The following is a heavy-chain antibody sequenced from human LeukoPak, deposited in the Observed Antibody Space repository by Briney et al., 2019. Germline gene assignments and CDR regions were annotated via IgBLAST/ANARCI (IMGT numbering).Heavy chain of an antibody. J-gene: IGHJ6*02. V-gene: IGHV1-18*01. CDR2: ISAYNGNT. CDR1: GYTFINYG. D-gene: IGHD3-22*01. CDR3: AGEFYDSSGYYYPPYYYYYGMDV. Sequence: ASVKVSCKASGYTFINYGVSWVRQAPGQGLEWMGWISAYNGNTNYAQKLQGRVTVTTDTSTNTAYMELRGLRSEDTAVYYCAGEFYDSSGYYYPPYYYYYGMDVWGQGTTVTVSS.